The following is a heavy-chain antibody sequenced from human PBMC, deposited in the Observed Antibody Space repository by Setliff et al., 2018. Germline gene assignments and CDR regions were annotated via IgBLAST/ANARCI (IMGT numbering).Heavy chain of an antibody. CDR1: GYSISSGYY. V-gene: IGHV4-38-2*02. J-gene: IGHJ4*02. D-gene: IGHD6-19*01. CDR3: ARVALAVAGDFDD. Sequence: PSETLSLTCTVSGYSISSGYYWGWIRQPPGKGLEWIGSIYHSGSTYYNPSLKSRVTISVDTSKNQFSLKLSSVTAADTAVYYCARVALAVAGDFDDWGQGTLVTVSS. CDR2: IYHSGST.